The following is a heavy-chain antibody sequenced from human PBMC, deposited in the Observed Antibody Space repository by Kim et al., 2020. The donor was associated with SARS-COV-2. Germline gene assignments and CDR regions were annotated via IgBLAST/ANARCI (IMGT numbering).Heavy chain of an antibody. V-gene: IGHV3-23*01. Sequence: YADSVKGRLPLSRDNSKNTLYLQMDRLRAEDTAVYYCAKDRRGITGYFDLWGRGTLVPVSS. J-gene: IGHJ2*01. CDR3: AKDRRGITGYFDL. D-gene: IGHD3-16*01.